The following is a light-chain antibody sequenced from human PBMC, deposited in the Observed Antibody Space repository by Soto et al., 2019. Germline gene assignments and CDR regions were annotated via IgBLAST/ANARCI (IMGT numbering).Light chain of an antibody. CDR2: LGS. CDR1: QSLLHSNGYNY. CDR3: MQALQTPPT. Sequence: DIVMTQSPLSLPVTPGEPASISCRSSQSLLHSNGYNYLDWYLQKPGQSPQLLIYLGSNRASGVPERFSGRGSGTDFTLKISRVEAEDVGVYYCMQALQTPPTFGQATRLEIK. J-gene: IGKJ5*01. V-gene: IGKV2-28*01.